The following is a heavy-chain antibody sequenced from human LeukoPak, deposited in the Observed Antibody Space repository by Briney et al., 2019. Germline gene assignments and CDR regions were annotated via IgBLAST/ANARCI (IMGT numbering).Heavy chain of an antibody. CDR3: ARGDLYYYDSSGGDY. J-gene: IGHJ4*02. Sequence: GGSLRLSCAASGFTFGDYGMSWVRQAPGKGLEWVSGSNWNGETTGYADSVKGRFTISRDNAKNSLYLQMNSLRAEDTAVYYCARGDLYYYDSSGGDYWGQGTLVTVSS. CDR2: SNWNGETT. CDR1: GFTFGDYG. V-gene: IGHV3-20*04. D-gene: IGHD3-22*01.